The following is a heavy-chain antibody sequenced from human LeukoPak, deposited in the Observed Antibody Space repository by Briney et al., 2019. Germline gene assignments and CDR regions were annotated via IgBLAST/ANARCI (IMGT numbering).Heavy chain of an antibody. Sequence: GASVKVSCKASGYTFTSYGISWVRQAPGQGLEWMGGIIPIFGTANYAQKFQGRVTITADESTSTAYMELSSLRSEDTAVYYCARGDRDGYNYDARFDYWGQGTLVTVSS. CDR1: GYTFTSYG. CDR2: IIPIFGTA. J-gene: IGHJ4*02. CDR3: ARGDRDGYNYDARFDY. D-gene: IGHD5-24*01. V-gene: IGHV1-69*13.